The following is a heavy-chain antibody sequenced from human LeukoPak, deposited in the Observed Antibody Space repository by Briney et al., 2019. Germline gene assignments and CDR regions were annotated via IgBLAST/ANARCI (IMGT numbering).Heavy chain of an antibody. CDR1: GGSISSTSYY. V-gene: IGHV4-39*01. CDR3: ARHDYGDYGTFDI. D-gene: IGHD4-17*01. Sequence: SETLSLTCTVSGGSISSTSYYWGWIRQPPGKGLEWIGSMYYSGSTYYNPSLKSRVTISVDTSKNQLSLKLSSVTAADTAVYYCARHDYGDYGTFDIWGQGTMVTVSS. J-gene: IGHJ3*02. CDR2: MYYSGST.